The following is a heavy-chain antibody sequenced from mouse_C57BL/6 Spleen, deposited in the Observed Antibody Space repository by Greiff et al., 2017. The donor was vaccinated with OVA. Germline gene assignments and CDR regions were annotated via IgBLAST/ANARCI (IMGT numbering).Heavy chain of an antibody. CDR3: ARKPYYRDAMDY. D-gene: IGHD2-14*01. Sequence: EVKLMESGGGLVKPGGSLKLSCAASGFTFSDYGMHWVRQAPEKGLEWVAYISSGSSTIYYADTVKGRFTISRDNAKNTLFLQMTSLRSEDTAMYYCARKPYYRDAMDYWGQGTSVTVSS. CDR2: ISSGSSTI. V-gene: IGHV5-17*01. J-gene: IGHJ4*01. CDR1: GFTFSDYG.